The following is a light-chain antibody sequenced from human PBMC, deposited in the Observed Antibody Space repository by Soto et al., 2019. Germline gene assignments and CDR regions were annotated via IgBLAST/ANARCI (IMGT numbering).Light chain of an antibody. Sequence: IVLTQSPGTLSLSPGERGTLSCRASQSVSSNYLAWYQQQPGQAPRLLIYSAFSRAPGIPDRFSGSGSGTDFPLTISRLEPEDFAVYYCQYYGSSPWTLGQGTKVEIK. V-gene: IGKV3-20*01. CDR3: QYYGSSPWT. CDR1: QSVSSNY. CDR2: SAF. J-gene: IGKJ1*01.